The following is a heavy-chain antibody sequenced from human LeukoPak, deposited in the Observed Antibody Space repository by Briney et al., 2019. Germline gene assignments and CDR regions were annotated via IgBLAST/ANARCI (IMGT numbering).Heavy chain of an antibody. CDR1: GGSISSGSYY. CDR2: IYTSGST. D-gene: IGHD3-3*01. CDR3: ARDVRILEWLHNWFDP. V-gene: IGHV4-61*02. Sequence: SQTLSLTCTVSGGSISSGSYYWSWIRQPAGKGLEWIGRIYTSGSTNYNPSLKSRVTMSVDTSKNQFSLKLSSVTAADTAVYYCARDVRILEWLHNWFDPWGQGTLVTVSS. J-gene: IGHJ5*02.